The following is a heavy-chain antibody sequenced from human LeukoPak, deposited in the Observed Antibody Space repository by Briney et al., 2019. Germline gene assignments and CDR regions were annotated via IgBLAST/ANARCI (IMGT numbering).Heavy chain of an antibody. CDR3: ARRGYCSSTSCSAMDV. J-gene: IGHJ6*03. CDR2: IYPGDSDT. V-gene: IGHV5-51*01. Sequence: GESLKISCKGSGYSFTSYWIGWVRQMPGKGLEWMGIIYPGDSDTRYSPSFQGQVTISADKSISTAYLQWSSLKASDTAMYYCARRGYCSSTSCSAMDVWGIGTTVTVSS. D-gene: IGHD2-2*01. CDR1: GYSFTSYW.